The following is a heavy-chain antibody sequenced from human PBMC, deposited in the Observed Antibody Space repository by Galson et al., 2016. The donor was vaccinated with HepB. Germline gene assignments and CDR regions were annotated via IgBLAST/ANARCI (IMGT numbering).Heavy chain of an antibody. Sequence: SLRLSCAASGFTFSGYAMAWVRQAPGKGLEWVSGMSDSDDIYYAPTVKGRFTISRDNSKNTVYLQLTSLGAEDTAVYYCAKDKRGHSSAWYWYFDYWGPGTLVSVSS. V-gene: IGHV3-23*01. CDR3: AKDKRGHSSAWYWYFDY. CDR2: MSDSDDI. CDR1: GFTFSGYA. D-gene: IGHD6-13*01. J-gene: IGHJ4*02.